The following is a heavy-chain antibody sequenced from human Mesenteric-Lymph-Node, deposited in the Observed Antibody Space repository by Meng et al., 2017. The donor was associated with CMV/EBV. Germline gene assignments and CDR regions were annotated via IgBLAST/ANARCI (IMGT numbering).Heavy chain of an antibody. V-gene: IGHV3-74*01. CDR2: INSDGSST. D-gene: IGHD3-22*01. J-gene: IGHJ6*02. CDR3: AREYYYDSSGYYRQYYYYYYGMDV. CDR1: GFTFSRYW. Sequence: GESLKISCAASGFTFSRYWMHWVRQAPGKGLVWVSRINSDGSSTSYADSVKGRFTISRDNAKNTLYLQMNSLRAEDTAVYYCAREYYYDSSGYYRQYYYYYYGMDVWGQGTTVTVSS.